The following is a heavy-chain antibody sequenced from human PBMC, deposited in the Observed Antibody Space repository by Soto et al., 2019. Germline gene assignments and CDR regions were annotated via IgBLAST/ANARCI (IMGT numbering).Heavy chain of an antibody. CDR2: IIPILGIA. J-gene: IGHJ4*02. Sequence: QVQLVQSGAEVKKPGSSVKVSCKASGGTFSSYTISWVRQAPGQGLEWMGRIIPILGIANYAQKFQGRVTIXXDKSTSTAYMALSSLRSEDTAVYYCARGLGGTTGNWGQGTLVTVSS. CDR3: ARGLGGTTGN. CDR1: GGTFSSYT. V-gene: IGHV1-69*02. D-gene: IGHD1-1*01.